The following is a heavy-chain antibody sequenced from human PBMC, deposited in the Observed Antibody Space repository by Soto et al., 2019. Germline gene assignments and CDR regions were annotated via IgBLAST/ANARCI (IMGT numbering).Heavy chain of an antibody. J-gene: IGHJ5*02. V-gene: IGHV3-30-3*01. CDR1: GFTFSSYA. D-gene: IGHD6-19*01. CDR2: ISYGGTNK. Sequence: GGSMSLSCAGSGFTFSSYAMHWVRQAPGKGLEWVAVISYGGTNKYYADSVKVRFTISRDNSKNTLYLKINCRRAEDTAVYYCARRYSSGSPFDPGGQGTLVTVSS. CDR3: ARRYSSGSPFDP.